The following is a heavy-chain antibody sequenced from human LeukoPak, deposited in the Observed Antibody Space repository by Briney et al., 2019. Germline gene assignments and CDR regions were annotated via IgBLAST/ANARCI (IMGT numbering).Heavy chain of an antibody. V-gene: IGHV3-23*01. CDR2: IRGSGTST. Sequence: PGGSLRLSCAASGFTFSSYAMSWVRQAPGKGLEWVSTIRGSGTSTYYADSVKGRFTISRDNSKNTLYLQMNSLRAEDTAAYYCAKVLEAFTSVGAFDIWGQGTMVTVSS. D-gene: IGHD2-2*01. CDR1: GFTFSSYA. J-gene: IGHJ3*02. CDR3: AKVLEAFTSVGAFDI.